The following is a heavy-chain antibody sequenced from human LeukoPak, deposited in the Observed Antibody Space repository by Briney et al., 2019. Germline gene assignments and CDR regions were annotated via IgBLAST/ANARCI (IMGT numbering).Heavy chain of an antibody. D-gene: IGHD4-17*01. CDR2: ISAYNGNT. V-gene: IGHV1-18*01. CDR1: GYPFSSHG. J-gene: IGHJ4*02. CDR3: ARSDYEGAY. Sequence: ASVKVSCTASGYPFSSHGITWVRQAPGQGLEWMGWISAYNGNTNYAQKLQGRVTMTTDTSTSTAYMELRSLRSDDTAVYYCARSDYEGAYWGQGTLVTVSS.